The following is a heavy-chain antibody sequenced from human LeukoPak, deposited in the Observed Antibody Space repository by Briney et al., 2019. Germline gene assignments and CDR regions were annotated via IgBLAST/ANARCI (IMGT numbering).Heavy chain of an antibody. Sequence: ASVKVSCKASGYTFTRYDINWVRQAPGQGLEWMGWMNPNSGNTGYAQKFQGRVTMTRNTSISTAYMELSSLRSEDTAVYYCASGRYYDSSGKFDDWGQGTLVTVSS. V-gene: IGHV1-8*01. CDR3: ASGRYYDSSGKFDD. CDR1: GYTFTRYD. CDR2: MNPNSGNT. D-gene: IGHD3-22*01. J-gene: IGHJ4*02.